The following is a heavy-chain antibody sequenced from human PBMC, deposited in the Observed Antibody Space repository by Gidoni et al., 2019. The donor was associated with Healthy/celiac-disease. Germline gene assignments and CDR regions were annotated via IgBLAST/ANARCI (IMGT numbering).Heavy chain of an antibody. CDR1: GSTFTGYY. CDR2: INPNSGGT. V-gene: IGHV1-2*02. CDR3: ASGTSVVAATPTDY. J-gene: IGHJ4*02. D-gene: IGHD2-15*01. Sequence: QVQLVQSGAAVKKPGASVTVSCTASGSTFTGYYMHWVRPAPGQGLEWMGWINPNSGGTNYAQKFQGRVTMTRDTSISTAYMELSRLRSDDTAVYYCASGTSVVAATPTDYWGQGTLVTVSS.